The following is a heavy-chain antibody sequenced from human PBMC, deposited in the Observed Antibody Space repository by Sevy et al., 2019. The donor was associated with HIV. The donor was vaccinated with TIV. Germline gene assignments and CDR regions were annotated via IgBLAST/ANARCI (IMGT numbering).Heavy chain of an antibody. J-gene: IGHJ3*02. CDR2: ISSSSITM. D-gene: IGHD2-21*02. CDR3: ARGAAYCGDDCYAFDI. V-gene: IGHV3-11*04. CDR1: GFTFSDYY. Sequence: GGSLRLSCAASGFTFSDYYMSWIRQAPGKGLEWVSYISSSSITMYYADSVKGRFTISRDNAKNSLYLQMNSLRAEDTALYYCARGAAYCGDDCYAFDIWCQGTMVTVSS.